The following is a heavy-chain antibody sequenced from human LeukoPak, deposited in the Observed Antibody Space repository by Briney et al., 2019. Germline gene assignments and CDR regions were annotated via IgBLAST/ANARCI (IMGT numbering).Heavy chain of an antibody. CDR3: AREGYYDSSAPFDY. D-gene: IGHD3-22*01. Sequence: GGSLRLSCAASGFTFSSYGMHWVRQAPGKGLEWVAVISYDGSNKYYADSVKGRFTISRDNSKNTLYLQMNSLRAEDTAVYYCAREGYYDSSAPFDYWGQGTLVTVSS. J-gene: IGHJ4*02. V-gene: IGHV3-30*03. CDR2: ISYDGSNK. CDR1: GFTFSSYG.